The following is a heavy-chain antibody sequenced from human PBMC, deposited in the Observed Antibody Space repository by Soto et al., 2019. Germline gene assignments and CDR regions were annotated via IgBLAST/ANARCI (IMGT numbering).Heavy chain of an antibody. J-gene: IGHJ4*02. CDR1: GHTFTSYG. CDR2: ISAYNGNT. CDR3: ARDRYCSGGSCYPVEVDY. V-gene: IGHV1-18*04. Sequence: QVQLVQSGAEVKKPGASVKVSCKASGHTFTSYGISWVRQAPGQGLEWMGWISAYNGNTNYAQKLQGRVTMTTDTSTSTAYMELRSLRSDDTAVYYCARDRYCSGGSCYPVEVDYWGQGTLVTVSS. D-gene: IGHD2-15*01.